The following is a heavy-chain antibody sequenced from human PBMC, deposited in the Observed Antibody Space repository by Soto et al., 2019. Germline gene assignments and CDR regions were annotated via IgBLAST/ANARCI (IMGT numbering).Heavy chain of an antibody. Sequence: GASVKVSCKASGGTFSSYAINWVRQAPGQGLEWMGGIIPIFGTANYAQKFQGRVTITADKSTSTAYMELSSLRSEDTAVYYCARFAPVGATKVDAFDIWGQGTMVTVSS. J-gene: IGHJ3*02. CDR1: GGTFSSYA. D-gene: IGHD1-26*01. CDR2: IIPIFGTA. CDR3: ARFAPVGATKVDAFDI. V-gene: IGHV1-69*06.